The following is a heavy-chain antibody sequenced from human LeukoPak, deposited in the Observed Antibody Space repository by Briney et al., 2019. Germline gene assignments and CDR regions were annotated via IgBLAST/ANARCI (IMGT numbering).Heavy chain of an antibody. J-gene: IGHJ3*02. D-gene: IGHD2-2*01. CDR1: GDSFSRYY. Sequence: SETLSLTCNVSGDSFSRYYWNWIRQPPGKRLEWIGCIYNSGTIKYNPSLRSRAAISIDTSKDQFSLQLSSVTAADTAVYYCARVGLIVVVPAAMGDAFDIWGQGTMVTVSS. CDR2: IYNSGTI. V-gene: IGHV4-59*01. CDR3: ARVGLIVVVPAAMGDAFDI.